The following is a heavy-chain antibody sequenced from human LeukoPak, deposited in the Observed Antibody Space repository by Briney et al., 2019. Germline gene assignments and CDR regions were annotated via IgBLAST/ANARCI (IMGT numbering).Heavy chain of an antibody. V-gene: IGHV5-51*01. CDR1: GYSFTSYW. Sequence: GESLKISCKGSGYSFTSYWIGWVRQMPGKGLEWMGIIYPGDSDTRYSPSFQGQVTISADKSISTAYLQWSSLKASDTAMYYCASSKTDRFGELLGFDYWGQGTLVTVSS. D-gene: IGHD3-10*01. CDR3: ASSKTDRFGELLGFDY. CDR2: IYPGDSDT. J-gene: IGHJ4*02.